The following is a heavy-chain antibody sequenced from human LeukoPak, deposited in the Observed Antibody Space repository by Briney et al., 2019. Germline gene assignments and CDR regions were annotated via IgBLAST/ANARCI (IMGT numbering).Heavy chain of an antibody. CDR3: ARGPVPAASYYYYYYMDV. D-gene: IGHD2-2*01. CDR1: GGSISSSSYY. CDR2: IYYSGST. J-gene: IGHJ6*03. Sequence: SETLSLTCTVSGGSISSSSYYWGWIRQHPGKGLEWIGYIYYSGSTYYNPSLKSRVTISVDTSKNQFSLKLSSVTAADTAVYYCARGPVPAASYYYYYYMDVWGKGTTVTVSS. V-gene: IGHV4-31*03.